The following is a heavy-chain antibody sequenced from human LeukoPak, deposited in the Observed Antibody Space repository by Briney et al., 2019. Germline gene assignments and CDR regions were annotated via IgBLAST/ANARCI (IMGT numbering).Heavy chain of an antibody. CDR2: IISKSDGGTT. Sequence: GGSLRLSCAASGFSVSDAYMSWVRQTLGKRLEWIGRIISKSDGGTTDYAAPVKDRFIISRDDSKGTLYLQLNSLRTDDTAVYYCLALYYFAYWGRGTLVTVSS. D-gene: IGHD3-10*01. CDR1: GFSVSDAY. J-gene: IGHJ4*02. CDR3: LALYYFAY. V-gene: IGHV3-15*01.